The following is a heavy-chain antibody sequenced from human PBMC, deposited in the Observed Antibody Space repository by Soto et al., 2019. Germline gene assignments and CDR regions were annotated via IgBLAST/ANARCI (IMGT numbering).Heavy chain of an antibody. Sequence: GGSLRLSCAASGFTFSIYSMNWVRQAPGKGLEWVSSISSSSSYIYYADSVKGRFTISRDNAKNSLYLQMNSLRAEDTAVYYCAPLDIVLVPVADATEECYGMDVWGQGTTVTVSS. J-gene: IGHJ6*02. CDR3: APLDIVLVPVADATEECYGMDV. CDR1: GFTFSIYS. D-gene: IGHD2-2*03. CDR2: ISSSSSYI. V-gene: IGHV3-21*01.